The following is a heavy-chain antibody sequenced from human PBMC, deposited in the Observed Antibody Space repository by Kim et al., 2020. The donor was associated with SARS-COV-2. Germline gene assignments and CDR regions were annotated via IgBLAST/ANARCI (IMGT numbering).Heavy chain of an antibody. CDR1: GGSISSYY. V-gene: IGHV4-59*08. D-gene: IGHD4-17*01. CDR3: ARLSGRAKFRPANDYGDYTFDY. CDR2: IYYSGST. Sequence: SETLSLTCTVSGGSISSYYWSWIRQPPGKGLEWIGYIYYSGSTNYNPSLKSRVTISVDTSKNQFSLKLSTGTAADTAVYYCARLSGRAKFRPANDYGDYTFDYWGHGTLVTVSS. J-gene: IGHJ4*01.